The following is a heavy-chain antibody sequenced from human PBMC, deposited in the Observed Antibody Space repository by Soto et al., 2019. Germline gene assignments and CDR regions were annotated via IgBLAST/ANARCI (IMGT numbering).Heavy chain of an antibody. V-gene: IGHV3-74*01. CDR1: GFTFSSYW. J-gene: IGHJ2*01. CDR3: ARGGSLNWYFDL. D-gene: IGHD1-26*01. CDR2: INSDGSST. Sequence: EVQLVESGGGLVQPGGSLRLSCAASGFTFSSYWMHWVRQAPGKGLVWVSRINSDGSSTSYANSVKGRFTISRDNAKNTLYRQMNSLRAEDTAVYYCARGGSLNWYFDLWGRGNLVTVSS.